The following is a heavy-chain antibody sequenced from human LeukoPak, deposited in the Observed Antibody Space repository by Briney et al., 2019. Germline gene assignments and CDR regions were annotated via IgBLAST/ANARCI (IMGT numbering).Heavy chain of an antibody. D-gene: IGHD3-16*01. Sequence: ASVKVSCKASGYTFTSYGITWVRQAPGQGLEWMGWIGPSNGNTNYAQNLQGRVTMTTDTSTGTAYMELRSLRSDDTAVYFCARDSGGRGHFDFWGQGSLVTVSS. V-gene: IGHV1-18*01. J-gene: IGHJ4*02. CDR2: IGPSNGNT. CDR1: GYTFTSYG. CDR3: ARDSGGRGHFDF.